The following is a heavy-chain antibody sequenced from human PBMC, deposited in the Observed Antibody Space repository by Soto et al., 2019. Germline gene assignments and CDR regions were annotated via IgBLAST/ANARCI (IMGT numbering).Heavy chain of an antibody. Sequence: GGSLRLSCAASGFTFSSYAMHWVRQAPGKGLEYVSAISSNGGSTYYANSVKGRFTISRDNSKNTLYLQMGSLRAEDMAVYYCARVDSSGWSPYFDYWGQGTLVTLSS. D-gene: IGHD6-19*01. CDR1: GFTFSSYA. V-gene: IGHV3-64*01. CDR3: ARVDSSGWSPYFDY. CDR2: ISSNGGST. J-gene: IGHJ4*02.